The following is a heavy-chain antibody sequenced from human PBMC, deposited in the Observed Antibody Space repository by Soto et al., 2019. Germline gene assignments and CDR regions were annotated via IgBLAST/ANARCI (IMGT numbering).Heavy chain of an antibody. V-gene: IGHV3-21*01. J-gene: IGHJ3*02. Sequence: PGGSLRLSCAASGFTFSSYSMNWVRQAPGKGLEWVSSISSSSSYIYYADSVKGRFTISRDNAKNSLYLQMNSLRAEDTAVYYCARGGFGERVDAFDIWGQGTMVTVSS. CDR2: ISSSSSYI. CDR3: ARGGFGERVDAFDI. D-gene: IGHD3-10*01. CDR1: GFTFSSYS.